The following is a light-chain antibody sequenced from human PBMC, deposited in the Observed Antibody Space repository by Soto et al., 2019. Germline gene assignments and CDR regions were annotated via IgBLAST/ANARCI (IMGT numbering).Light chain of an antibody. J-gene: IGKJ1*01. Sequence: EVMLTQSPGTLSLSPGERATLSCRANQSVSSNYLAWYQQKSGQAPRLLIYGASNRATGIPDRFSGSGSGTDFTLSISRLEPEDFAVYYCHQYDTSPPTFGQGTKVEFK. CDR2: GAS. V-gene: IGKV3-20*01. CDR3: HQYDTSPPT. CDR1: QSVSSNY.